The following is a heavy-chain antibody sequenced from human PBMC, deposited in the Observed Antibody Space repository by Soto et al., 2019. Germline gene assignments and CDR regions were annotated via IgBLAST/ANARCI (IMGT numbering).Heavy chain of an antibody. CDR2: VSDDGDTT. CDR1: GFIFSTYG. CDR3: AREGHHVVGPDAFSVDY. V-gene: IGHV3-30*03. D-gene: IGHD2-2*01. Sequence: QVRLVESGGGVVQPGRSLRLSCAASGFIFSTYGMHWVRQAPGKGLQWVAVVSDDGDTTYYAESVKGRFTVSRDNSEDTLYLYMTDLRPEDTAVYYCAREGHHVVGPDAFSVDYWGRGTLVTVSS. J-gene: IGHJ4*02.